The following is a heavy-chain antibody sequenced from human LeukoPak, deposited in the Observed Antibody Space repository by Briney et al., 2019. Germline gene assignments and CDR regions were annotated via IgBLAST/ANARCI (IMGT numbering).Heavy chain of an antibody. J-gene: IGHJ4*02. Sequence: GESLKISCKGSGYSFNNYWIGWVRQMPGEGLEWMGIIYPGDSDTTYSPSFQGQVTFSAGKSISTAYLQWSSLKASDTAMYYCARQETYVFTYWGQGTLVTVSS. CDR1: GYSFNNYW. CDR3: ARQETYVFTY. CDR2: IYPGDSDT. V-gene: IGHV5-51*01. D-gene: IGHD3-16*01.